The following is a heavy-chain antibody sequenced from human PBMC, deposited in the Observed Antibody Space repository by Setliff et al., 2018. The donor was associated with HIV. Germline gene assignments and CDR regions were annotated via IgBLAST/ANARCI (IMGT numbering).Heavy chain of an antibody. J-gene: IGHJ4*02. CDR2: ISSSSNTI. Sequence: PGESLKISCAASGFTFSSSEMNWVRQAPGKGLEWVSYISSSSNTIYYADSVKGRFTISRDNAKNSLYLQMNSLRAEDTALYYCATDSPSFYWGQGTLVTVSS. D-gene: IGHD2-2*01. V-gene: IGHV3-48*03. CDR1: GFTFSSSE. CDR3: ATDSPSFY.